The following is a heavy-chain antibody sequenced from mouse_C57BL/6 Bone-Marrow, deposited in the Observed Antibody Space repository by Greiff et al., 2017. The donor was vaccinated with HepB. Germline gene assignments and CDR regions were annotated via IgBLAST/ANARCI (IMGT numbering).Heavy chain of an antibody. V-gene: IGHV1-15*01. CDR2: IDPETGGT. CDR3: TRSEDGYYFYYAMDY. D-gene: IGHD2-3*01. J-gene: IGHJ4*01. CDR1: GYTFTDYE. Sequence: VQLQQSGAELVRPGASVTLSCKASGYTFTDYEMHWGKQTPVHGLEWIGAIDPETGGTAYNQKFKGKAILTADKSSSTAYMELRSLTSEDSAVYYCTRSEDGYYFYYAMDYWGQGTSVTVSS.